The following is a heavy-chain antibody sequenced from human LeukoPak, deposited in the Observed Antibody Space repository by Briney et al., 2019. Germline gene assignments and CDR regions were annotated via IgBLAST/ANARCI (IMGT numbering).Heavy chain of an antibody. CDR3: ARDLSYSSSSLYFDY. CDR1: GFTFSSYS. J-gene: IGHJ4*02. D-gene: IGHD6-6*01. CDR2: ISSSSYI. Sequence: PGGSLRLSCAASGFTFSSYSMNWVRQAPGKGLEWVSSISSSSYIYYADSVKGRFTISRDNAKNSLYLQMNSLRAEYTAVYYCARDLSYSSSSLYFDYWGQGTLVTVSS. V-gene: IGHV3-21*01.